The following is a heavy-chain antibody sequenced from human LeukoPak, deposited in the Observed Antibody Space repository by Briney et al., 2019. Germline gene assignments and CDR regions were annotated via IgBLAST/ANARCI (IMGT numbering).Heavy chain of an antibody. D-gene: IGHD5-18*01. J-gene: IGHJ4*02. CDR3: AKDKRGYSYGPDY. Sequence: PGGSLRLSCAASGFTFSSYAMSRVRQAPGKGLEWVSAISGSGGSTYYADSVKGRFTISRDNSKNTLYLQMNSLRAEDTAVYYCAKDKRGYSYGPDYWGQGTLVTVSS. V-gene: IGHV3-23*01. CDR1: GFTFSSYA. CDR2: ISGSGGST.